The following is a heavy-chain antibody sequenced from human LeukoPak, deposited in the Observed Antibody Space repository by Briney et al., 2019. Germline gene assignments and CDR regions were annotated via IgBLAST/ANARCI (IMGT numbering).Heavy chain of an antibody. J-gene: IGHJ3*02. D-gene: IGHD1-26*01. CDR3: ARGGRPPEALGDAFDI. CDR2: INSDGSST. Sequence: PGGSLRLSCAASGFTFSRYWMHWVRQAPGKGLVRVSRINSDGSSTMNADSVKGRFTISRDNAKNTLYLQMNSLRVEDTAVYFCARGGRPPEALGDAFDIWGQGTMVTVSS. CDR1: GFTFSRYW. V-gene: IGHV3-74*03.